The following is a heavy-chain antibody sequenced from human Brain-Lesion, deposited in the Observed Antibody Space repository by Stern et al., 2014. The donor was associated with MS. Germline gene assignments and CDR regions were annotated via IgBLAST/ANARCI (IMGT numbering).Heavy chain of an antibody. CDR2: VKSRGDGGTS. D-gene: IGHD5-18*01. CDR3: NTRGYRASRGGFFDF. Sequence: EVQLVESGGGLVKPGGSLRLSCAGSGFTFSNVWMNWVRQAPGKGLEWVARVKSRGDGGTSDYGVPAKGRFPIPRDDSKNHLYVQNDNLRAEDTAVYYCNTRGYRASRGGFFDFWGQGTLVTVSS. V-gene: IGHV3-15*05. J-gene: IGHJ4*02. CDR1: GFTFSNVW.